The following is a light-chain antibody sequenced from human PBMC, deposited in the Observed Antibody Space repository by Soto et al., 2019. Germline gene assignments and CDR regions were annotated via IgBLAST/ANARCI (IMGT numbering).Light chain of an antibody. J-gene: IGKJ5*01. CDR2: DSS. CDR1: QDINNY. Sequence: DIQMTQSPSSLSVSVGDRVTIICQASQDINNYLNWYQQKPGKAPKLLIYDSSNLEIGVPSRFSGSGYGTRFSFTISSLQPEDIATYYCQQFDNLPFTFGQGTRLEIK. V-gene: IGKV1-33*01. CDR3: QQFDNLPFT.